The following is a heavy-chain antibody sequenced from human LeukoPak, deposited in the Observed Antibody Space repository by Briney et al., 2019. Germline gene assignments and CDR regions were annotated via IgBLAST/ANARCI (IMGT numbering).Heavy chain of an antibody. Sequence: PGGSLRLSCAASGFTFSSYGMHWVRQAPGKGLEWVTFMHSDGTNKYYADSVKGRFTVSRDNSKNTLYLQMNSLRAEDTAMYYCAKGATGDWGQGTLVTVSS. CDR2: MHSDGTNK. CDR1: GFTFSSYG. CDR3: AKGATGD. V-gene: IGHV3-30*02. D-gene: IGHD1-26*01. J-gene: IGHJ4*02.